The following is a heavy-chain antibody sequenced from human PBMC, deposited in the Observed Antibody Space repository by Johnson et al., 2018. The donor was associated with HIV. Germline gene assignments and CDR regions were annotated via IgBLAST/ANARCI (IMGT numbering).Heavy chain of an antibody. D-gene: IGHD2-15*01. CDR2: IKRKSDGETT. J-gene: IGHJ3*02. V-gene: IGHV3-15*01. CDR1: GFTFSNAW. CDR3: ARACSGGSCYEEKSPDAFDI. Sequence: VQLVESGGGLVKPGGSLRLSCAASGFTFSNAWMSWVRQAPGKGLEWVGRIKRKSDGETTDYAAPVKGRFTISRDNSKNTLYLQMNSLRAEDTAVYYCARACSGGSCYEEKSPDAFDIWGQGTMVTVSS.